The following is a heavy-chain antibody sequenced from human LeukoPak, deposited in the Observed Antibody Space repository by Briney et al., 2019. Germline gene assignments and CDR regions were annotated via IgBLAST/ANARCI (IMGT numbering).Heavy chain of an antibody. Sequence: SETLSLTCAVSGASISSASDYWGWIRQPPGKGLEWLGSIYYGGGTYDNPSLKSRVTISMDPSKNQFSLKLSSVTAADTAVYYCARGRFSVYYFDYWGQGSLVTVSS. CDR3: ARGRFSVYYFDY. J-gene: IGHJ4*02. V-gene: IGHV4-39*07. CDR1: GASISSASDY. D-gene: IGHD3-3*02. CDR2: IYYGGGT.